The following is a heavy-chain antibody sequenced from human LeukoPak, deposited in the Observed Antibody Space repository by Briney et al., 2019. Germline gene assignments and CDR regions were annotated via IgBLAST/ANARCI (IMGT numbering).Heavy chain of an antibody. CDR1: GYTFTDYY. CDR2: INPNSGET. V-gene: IGHV1-2*02. D-gene: IGHD4-11*01. CDR3: ATDRDYSNTERGFDY. Sequence: ASVKVSCKTSGYTFTDYYIHWVRQAPGQGLEWMGWINPNSGETNSAQRFQGRVTMTGDTAIRTAYMALSRLTSDDTAVYYCATDRDYSNTERGFDYWGQGTLVTVSS. J-gene: IGHJ4*02.